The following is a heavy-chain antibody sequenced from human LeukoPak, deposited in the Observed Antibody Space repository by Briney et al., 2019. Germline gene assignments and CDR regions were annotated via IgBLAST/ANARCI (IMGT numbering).Heavy chain of an antibody. CDR3: AKDLGDIAVAGEVDY. J-gene: IGHJ4*02. Sequence: GGSLRLSCAASGFTFSSYGMHWVRQAPGKGLEWVAVISYDGSNKYYADSVKGRFTISRDNSKNTLYLQMNSLRAEDTAVYYCAKDLGDIAVAGEVDYWGQGTLVTVSS. CDR2: ISYDGSNK. CDR1: GFTFSSYG. V-gene: IGHV3-30*18. D-gene: IGHD6-19*01.